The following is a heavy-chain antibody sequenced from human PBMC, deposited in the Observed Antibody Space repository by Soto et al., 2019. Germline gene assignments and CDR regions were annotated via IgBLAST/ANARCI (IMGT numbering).Heavy chain of an antibody. CDR1: GFTFSDYG. Sequence: LRLSCASSGFTFSDYGMHWVRQAPRTGLEWVAVMSYDGSNKYYADSVKGRFTISRDNSKNTLYLHMNRLRDEDTAVYYCAKVREVILLLVGLDYWGQGTQVTVSS. D-gene: IGHD2-8*01. J-gene: IGHJ4*02. CDR2: MSYDGSNK. V-gene: IGHV3-30*18. CDR3: AKVREVILLLVGLDY.